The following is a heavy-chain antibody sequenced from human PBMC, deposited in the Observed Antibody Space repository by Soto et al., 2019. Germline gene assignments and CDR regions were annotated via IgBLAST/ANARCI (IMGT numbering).Heavy chain of an antibody. V-gene: IGHV1-3*01. CDR1: GFSFSDNL. D-gene: IGHD6-6*01. CDR3: ARDILSVVPRANDAFDV. Sequence: QVPLVQSGAEVRKPGASVNISCRASGFSFSDNLITWVRQAPGQSLEWMGWINPDNGHTRYSQTFQGRVTISRHSSASIAYVEVSELTSEDTAVYYCARDILSVVPRANDAFDVWGQGTMVTVSS. J-gene: IGHJ3*01. CDR2: INPDNGHT.